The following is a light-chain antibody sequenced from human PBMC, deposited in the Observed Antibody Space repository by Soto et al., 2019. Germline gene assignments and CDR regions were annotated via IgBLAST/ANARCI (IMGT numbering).Light chain of an antibody. J-gene: IGKJ5*01. CDR2: DAS. Sequence: DIQMTQSPSSVPASLGDRVTITCRASQGISSGLACYQQKPGKATKLLIYDASSLESGVPSRFSGSGSGTEFTLTISSLPPDDFATYCCQQYNSSHTFGQGTRLEI. V-gene: IGKV1-5*01. CDR3: QQYNSSHT. CDR1: QGISSG.